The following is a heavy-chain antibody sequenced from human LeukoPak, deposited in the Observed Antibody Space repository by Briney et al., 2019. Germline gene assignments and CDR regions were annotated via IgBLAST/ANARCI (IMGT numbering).Heavy chain of an antibody. V-gene: IGHV3-53*01. D-gene: IGHD1-26*01. CDR1: GFTVSSNY. CDR3: ARAIVGATGFDY. J-gene: IGHJ4*02. Sequence: GGSLRLPCAASGFTVSSNYMSWVRQAPGKGLEWVSVIYSGGSTYYADSVKGRFTISRDNSKNTLFLHMNSLRAEDTAVYYCARAIVGATGFDYWGQGTLVTVSS. CDR2: IYSGGST.